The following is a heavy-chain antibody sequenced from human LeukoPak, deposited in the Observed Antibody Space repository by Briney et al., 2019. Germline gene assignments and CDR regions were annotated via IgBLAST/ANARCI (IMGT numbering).Heavy chain of an antibody. CDR2: IYYSGST. V-gene: IGHV4-39*07. D-gene: IGHD6-19*01. Sequence: SETLSLTCTVSGGSISSSSYYWGWIRQPPGKGLEWIGSIYYSGSTYYNPSLKSRVTISVDTSKNQFSLKLSSVTAADTAVYYCARKLAVAGTLPSYNWFDPWGQGTLVTVSS. CDR3: ARKLAVAGTLPSYNWFDP. CDR1: GGSISSSSYY. J-gene: IGHJ5*02.